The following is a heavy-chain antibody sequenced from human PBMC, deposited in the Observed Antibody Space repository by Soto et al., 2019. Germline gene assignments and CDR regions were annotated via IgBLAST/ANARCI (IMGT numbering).Heavy chain of an antibody. CDR1: GFTFSSYG. CDR3: AKDGFPPHNYDFWSGYEVGWFDP. J-gene: IGHJ5*02. D-gene: IGHD3-3*01. V-gene: IGHV3-30*18. Sequence: QVQLVESGGGVVQPGRSLRLSCAASGFTFSSYGMHWVRQAPGKGLEWVAVISYDGSNKYYADSVKGRFTISRDNSKNTRYLQMSGLRAEDTAVYYCAKDGFPPHNYDFWSGYEVGWFDPWGQGTLVTVSS. CDR2: ISYDGSNK.